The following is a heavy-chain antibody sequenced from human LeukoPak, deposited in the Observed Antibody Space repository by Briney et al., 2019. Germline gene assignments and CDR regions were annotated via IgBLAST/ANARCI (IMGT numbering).Heavy chain of an antibody. Sequence: SVKVSCKASGYTFTSYGISWVRQAPGQGLEWMGWISAYNGNTNYAQKLQGRVTMTTDTSTSTAYMELRSLRSDDTAVYYCARGPADYGSGSYYINYWGQGTLVTVSS. J-gene: IGHJ4*02. V-gene: IGHV1-18*01. CDR2: ISAYNGNT. CDR3: ARGPADYGSGSYYINY. CDR1: GYTFTSYG. D-gene: IGHD3-10*01.